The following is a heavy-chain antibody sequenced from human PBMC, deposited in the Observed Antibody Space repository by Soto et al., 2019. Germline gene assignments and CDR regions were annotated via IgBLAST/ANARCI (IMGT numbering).Heavy chain of an antibody. D-gene: IGHD5-12*01. J-gene: IGHJ4*02. CDR2: IGPESGAT. V-gene: IGHV1-2*02. Sequence: ASVKVSCKASGYTFTGHYIHWVRQAPEQGPEWMGEIGPESGATRYAQKFQGRVTMTRDMSTTTVYMELNNLSPDDTAVYYCGRGRGGQIVAFYWGQGTPVTVSS. CDR1: GYTFTGHY. CDR3: GRGRGGQIVAFY.